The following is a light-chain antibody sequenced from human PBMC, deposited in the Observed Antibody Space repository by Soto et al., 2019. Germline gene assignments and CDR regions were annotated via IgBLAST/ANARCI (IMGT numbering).Light chain of an antibody. Sequence: QSALTQPASVSGSPGQSITISCTGTSSDVGGYNYVSWYQQHPGKAPKLMIYDVSNRPSGVSNRFSGSKSGNTASLTISGLQAEDEADYYCSSYTSSSLVVFGGETNLTVL. CDR2: DVS. CDR3: SSYTSSSLVV. CDR1: SSDVGGYNY. V-gene: IGLV2-14*01. J-gene: IGLJ2*01.